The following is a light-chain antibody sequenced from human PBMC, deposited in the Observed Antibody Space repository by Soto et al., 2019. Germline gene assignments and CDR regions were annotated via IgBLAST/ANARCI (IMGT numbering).Light chain of an antibody. CDR1: SSVVGSYNL. CDR3: CSYAGSSTLV. CDR2: EGS. Sequence: QSVLTQPASVSGSPGQSITISCTGTSSVVGSYNLVSWYHQHPGKAPKLMISEGSKRPSGVSNRFSGSKSGNKASLTSSGLQAEDEADYYCCSYAGSSTLVFGGGTKLPVL. V-gene: IGLV2-23*01. J-gene: IGLJ3*02.